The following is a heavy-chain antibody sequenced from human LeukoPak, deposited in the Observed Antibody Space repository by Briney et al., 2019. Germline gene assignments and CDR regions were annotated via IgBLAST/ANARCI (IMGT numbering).Heavy chain of an antibody. J-gene: IGHJ6*03. Sequence: GGSLRLSCAASGFTFFSYAMHWVRQAPGKGLEWVAVISYDGSNKYYADSVKGRFTISRDNSKNTLYLQMNSLRAEDTAVYYCAKDGSMPWGYYMDVWGKGTTVTISS. V-gene: IGHV3-30*04. CDR1: GFTFFSYA. D-gene: IGHD2/OR15-2a*01. CDR3: AKDGSMPWGYYMDV. CDR2: ISYDGSNK.